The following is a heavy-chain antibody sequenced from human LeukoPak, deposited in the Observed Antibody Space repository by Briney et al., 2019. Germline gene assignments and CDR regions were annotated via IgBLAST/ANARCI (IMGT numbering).Heavy chain of an antibody. CDR3: ARDGVWFGEFNWFDP. V-gene: IGHV1-2*02. CDR1: GYTFTGYY. J-gene: IGHJ5*02. CDR2: INPNSGGT. Sequence: GASVKVSCKASGYTFTGYYMHWVRQAPGQGLEWMGWINPNSGGTNYAQKFQGRVTMTRDTSISTAYMELSRLRSDDTAVYYCARDGVWFGEFNWFDPWGQGTLVTVSS. D-gene: IGHD3-10*01.